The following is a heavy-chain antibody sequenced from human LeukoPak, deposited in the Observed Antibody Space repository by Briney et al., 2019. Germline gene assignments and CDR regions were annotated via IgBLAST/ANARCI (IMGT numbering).Heavy chain of an antibody. J-gene: IGHJ4*02. Sequence: SVKVSCKXSGGTFSSYAISWVRQAPGQGLEGMGRIIPIFGTANYSQKFQGRVTITTDESTSTAYMELSSLRSEDTAVYYCASDPPEEIFGVVVWGQGTLVTVSS. CDR1: GGTFSSYA. V-gene: IGHV1-69*05. D-gene: IGHD3-3*01. CDR2: IIPIFGTA. CDR3: ASDPPEEIFGVVV.